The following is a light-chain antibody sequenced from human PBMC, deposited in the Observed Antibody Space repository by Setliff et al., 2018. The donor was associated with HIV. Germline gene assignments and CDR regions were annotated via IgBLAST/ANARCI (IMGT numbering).Light chain of an antibody. CDR3: QVWDSSSDHPLV. CDR1: NIGSKS. Sequence: SYALTQPPSVSVAPGKTARITCGGNNIGSKSVHWYQQKPGQAPVLVIYYDSDRPSGIPERFSGSNSGNTATLTISRVEAGDEADYYCQVWDSSSDHPLVFGTGTKV. J-gene: IGLJ1*01. CDR2: YDS. V-gene: IGLV3-21*04.